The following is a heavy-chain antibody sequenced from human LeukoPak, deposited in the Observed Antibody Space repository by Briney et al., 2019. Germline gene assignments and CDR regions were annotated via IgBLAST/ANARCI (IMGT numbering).Heavy chain of an antibody. CDR3: ARGDRKSLRHFDY. CDR2: ISSSSSYT. D-gene: IGHD3-3*01. J-gene: IGHJ4*02. Sequence: AGSLTLSCPVFGFSLSFYSIGWGCQAPGKGLEWVSYISSSSSYTNYADSVKGRFTMSRDNAKNSAYLQMNSLRAEDTAVYYCARGDRKSLRHFDYWGQGTLVTVSS. V-gene: IGHV3-11*06. CDR1: GFSLSFYS.